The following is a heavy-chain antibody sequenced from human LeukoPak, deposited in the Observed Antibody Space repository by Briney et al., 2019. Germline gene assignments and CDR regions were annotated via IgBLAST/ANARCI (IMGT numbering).Heavy chain of an antibody. CDR2: IRYDGSNE. Sequence: PGGSLRLSCAASGFIFSSYGMHWVRQAPGKGLEWVAFIRYDGSNEYSADSVKGRFSISRDNFKKTLYLQMNSLRAEDTAVYYCTTEYNFNYYDSSGYYYWGQGTLVTVSS. J-gene: IGHJ4*02. CDR1: GFIFSSYG. V-gene: IGHV3-30*02. D-gene: IGHD3-22*01. CDR3: TTEYNFNYYDSSGYYY.